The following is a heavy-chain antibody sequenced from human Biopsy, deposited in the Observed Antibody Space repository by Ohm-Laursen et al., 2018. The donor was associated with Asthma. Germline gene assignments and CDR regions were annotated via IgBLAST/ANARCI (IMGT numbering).Heavy chain of an antibody. D-gene: IGHD3-9*01. Sequence: ASVKVSCKASGNTFSGYYLHWVRQAPGQGLEWMGGIIPIFGTANYAQKFQGRVTITADESTSTAYMDLSSLRSEDTAVYYCARTYYDFLTGQVNDAFAIWGQGTMVTVSS. CDR3: ARTYYDFLTGQVNDAFAI. CDR2: IIPIFGTA. J-gene: IGHJ3*02. CDR1: GNTFSGYY. V-gene: IGHV1-69*13.